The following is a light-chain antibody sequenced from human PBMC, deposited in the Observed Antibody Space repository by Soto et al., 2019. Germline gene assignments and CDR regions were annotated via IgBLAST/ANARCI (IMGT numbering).Light chain of an antibody. CDR1: QSISSW. Sequence: DIQMTQSPSTLSASVGDRVTITCRASQSISSWLAWYQQKPGKAPKLLIYKASSLESGVPSRFSGSGSGTEFPLTISRLQPDYFATYYCQQYNSYSPLYTFGQGTKLEIK. J-gene: IGKJ2*01. CDR3: QQYNSYSPLYT. CDR2: KAS. V-gene: IGKV1-5*03.